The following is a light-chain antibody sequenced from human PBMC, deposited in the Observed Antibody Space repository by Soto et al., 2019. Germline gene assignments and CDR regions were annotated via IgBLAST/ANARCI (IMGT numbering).Light chain of an antibody. CDR2: KVS. J-gene: IGLJ1*01. Sequence: QSALTQPASVSGSPGQSISISCTGTSSDVGGYNYVSWYQQHPGKAPKLMIYKVSNRPSGVSDRFSGSKFGNTASLTITGLQAEDEADYYCSSYTSSSTPHYVFGTGTKVTVL. CDR1: SSDVGGYNY. CDR3: SSYTSSSTPHYV. V-gene: IGLV2-14*01.